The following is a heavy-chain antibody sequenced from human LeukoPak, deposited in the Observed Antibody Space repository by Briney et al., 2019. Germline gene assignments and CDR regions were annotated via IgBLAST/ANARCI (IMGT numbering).Heavy chain of an antibody. J-gene: IGHJ6*03. CDR2: IYTSGST. CDR1: GGSISSYY. D-gene: IGHD6-6*01. CDR3: ARVVAARPGYYYYYMDV. Sequence: PSETLSLTCTVSGGSISSYYWSWIRQPAGKGLEWIGRIYTSGSTNYNPSLKGRVTMSVDTSKNQFSLKLSSVTAADTAVYYCARVVAARPGYYYYYMDVWGKGTTVTVSS. V-gene: IGHV4-4*07.